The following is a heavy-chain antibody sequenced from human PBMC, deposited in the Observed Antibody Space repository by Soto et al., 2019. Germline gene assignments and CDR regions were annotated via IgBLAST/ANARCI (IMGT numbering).Heavy chain of an antibody. CDR2: IDPSDSYT. CDR3: ARSSGWYGWSDT. V-gene: IGHV5-10-1*01. J-gene: IGHJ5*01. Sequence: GESLKISCKGSGYRFTSRWITWVRQMPGKGLEWMGRIDPSDSYTNYSPSFQGHVTISADKSISTAYLQWSSLEASDTAMYYCARSSGWYGWSDTWGHGNLGTVSS. CDR1: GYRFTSRW. D-gene: IGHD6-19*01.